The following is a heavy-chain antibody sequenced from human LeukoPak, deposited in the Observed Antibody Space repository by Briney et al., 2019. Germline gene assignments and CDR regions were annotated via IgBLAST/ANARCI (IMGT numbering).Heavy chain of an antibody. Sequence: SETLSLTCTVSGGSISSYYWSWIRQPAGKGLEWIGRIYTSGSTNYNPSLKSRVTISVDKSKNQFSLKLSSVTAADTAVYYCSTGEFRSNWNYRSQANWFDPWGQGTLVTVSS. CDR2: IYTSGST. CDR3: STGEFRSNWNYRSQANWFDP. J-gene: IGHJ5*02. V-gene: IGHV4-4*07. D-gene: IGHD1-7*01. CDR1: GGSISSYY.